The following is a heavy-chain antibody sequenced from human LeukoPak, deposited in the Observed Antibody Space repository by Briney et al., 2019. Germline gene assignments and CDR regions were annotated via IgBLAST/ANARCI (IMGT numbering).Heavy chain of an antibody. Sequence: SVKVSCKASGGTFSSYAISWVRQAPGQGLEWMGGIIPIFSTTNYAQKFQGRVTITADESTSTAYMGLSSLRSEDTAVYYCISWAAAGTGYWGQGTLVTVSS. CDR3: ISWAAAGTGY. CDR1: GGTFSSYA. CDR2: IIPIFSTT. J-gene: IGHJ4*02. V-gene: IGHV1-69*13. D-gene: IGHD6-13*01.